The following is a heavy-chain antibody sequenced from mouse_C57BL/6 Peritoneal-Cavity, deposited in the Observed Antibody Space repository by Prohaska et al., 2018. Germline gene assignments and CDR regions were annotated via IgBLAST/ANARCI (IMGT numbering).Heavy chain of an antibody. Sequence: LKISCKASGYTFTDYYMNWVKQSHGKSLEWIGDINPNNGGTSYNLKFKGKATLTVDKSSSTAYMELRSLTSEDSAVYYCAGRDPFDYWGQGTTLTVSS. D-gene: IGHD3-3*01. V-gene: IGHV1-26*01. CDR1: GYTFTDYY. CDR3: AGRDPFDY. CDR2: INPNNGGT. J-gene: IGHJ2*01.